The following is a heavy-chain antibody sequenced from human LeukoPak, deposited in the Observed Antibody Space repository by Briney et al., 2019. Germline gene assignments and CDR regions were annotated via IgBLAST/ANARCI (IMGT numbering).Heavy chain of an antibody. J-gene: IGHJ4*02. CDR2: IRYDGSNK. CDR1: GFTFSSYA. Sequence: GGSLRLSCAASGFTFSSYAMHWVRQAPGKGLEWVAFIRYDGSNKYYADSVKGRFTISRDNSKNTLYVQMNSLRAEDTAVYYCAKDRDGYGELRFLEWPLDYWGQGTLVTVSS. V-gene: IGHV3-30*02. D-gene: IGHD3-3*01. CDR3: AKDRDGYGELRFLEWPLDY.